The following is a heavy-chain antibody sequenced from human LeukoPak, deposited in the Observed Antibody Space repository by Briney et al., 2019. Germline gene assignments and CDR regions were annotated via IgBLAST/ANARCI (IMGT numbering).Heavy chain of an antibody. V-gene: IGHV1-8*01. Sequence: ASVKVSCKASGHTFTSYDINWVRQAPGQGLEWMGWMNPNSGNTVYAQKFQGRVTMTRNTSISTAYMELSSLRSEDTAVYYCARLYYDSSGYSIYYYYYMDVWGKGTTVTVSS. CDR2: MNPNSGNT. D-gene: IGHD3-22*01. CDR3: ARLYYDSSGYSIYYYYYMDV. J-gene: IGHJ6*03. CDR1: GHTFTSYD.